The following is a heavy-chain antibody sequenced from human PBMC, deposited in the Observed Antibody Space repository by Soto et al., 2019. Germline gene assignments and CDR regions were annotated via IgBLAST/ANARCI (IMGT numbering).Heavy chain of an antibody. Sequence: ASVNVSCKASGYTFTGYYMHWVRQAPGQGLEWMGWINPNSGGTNYAQKFQGWVTMTRDTSISTAYMELSRLRSDDTAVYYCAREGGMTTVALDYWGQGTLVTVSS. CDR2: INPNSGGT. V-gene: IGHV1-2*04. CDR1: GYTFTGYY. CDR3: AREGGMTTVALDY. J-gene: IGHJ4*02. D-gene: IGHD4-4*01.